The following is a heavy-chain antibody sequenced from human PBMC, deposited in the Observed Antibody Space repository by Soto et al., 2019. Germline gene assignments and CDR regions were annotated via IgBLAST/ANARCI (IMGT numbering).Heavy chain of an antibody. CDR3: ARDWSRYFDSSGLMWFY. CDR1: GYTFNYYG. Sequence: ASVKVSCKXPGYTFNYYGISWVRQAPGQGLEWVGWISAHNGDTKYAQNLQGRLTLTTDTSTSTAYMELTSLTSDDTAVYYCARDWSRYFDSSGLMWFYWGQGTLVTVSS. V-gene: IGHV1-18*04. CDR2: ISAHNGDT. J-gene: IGHJ4*02. D-gene: IGHD3-22*01.